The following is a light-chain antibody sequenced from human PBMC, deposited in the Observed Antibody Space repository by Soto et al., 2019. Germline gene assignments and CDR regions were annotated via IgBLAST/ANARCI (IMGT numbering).Light chain of an antibody. J-gene: IGKJ1*01. V-gene: IGKV1-39*01. Sequence: VQLTQSPSFLSASVGDRVTITCRASQGISNYLAWYLQKPGKAPKLLIYGASSLQSGVPSRFSGSASGTDFTLTISSLQPEDFATYYCQQSYTSTFGQGTKVDIK. CDR2: GAS. CDR1: QGISNY. CDR3: QQSYTST.